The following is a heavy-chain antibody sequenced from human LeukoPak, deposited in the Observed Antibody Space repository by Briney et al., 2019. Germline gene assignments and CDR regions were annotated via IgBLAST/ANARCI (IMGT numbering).Heavy chain of an antibody. CDR2: IYYSGST. J-gene: IGHJ4*02. D-gene: IGHD3-16*01. CDR1: GVSISSSSYY. Sequence: SETLSLTCTVSGVSISSSSYYWGWIRQPPGKGLEWIGSIYYSGSTYYNPSLKSRVTISVETSKNQFSLKLSSVTAADTAVYYCAREGGLSDYWGQGTLVTVSS. V-gene: IGHV4-39*07. CDR3: AREGGLSDY.